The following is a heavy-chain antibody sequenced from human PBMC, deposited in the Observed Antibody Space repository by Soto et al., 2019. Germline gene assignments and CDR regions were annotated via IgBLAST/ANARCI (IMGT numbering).Heavy chain of an antibody. CDR2: ISAYNGNT. CDR1: GYTFTSYG. V-gene: IGHV1-18*01. Sequence: QVQLVQSGAEVKKPGASVKVSCKASGYTFTSYGISWVRQAPGQGLEWMGWISAYNGNTNYAQKLQGRVTMTTDTSTSTAYMELRSLKSDDTAVYYCARDGAYYDILTGYGGELDYWGQGTLVTVSS. CDR3: ARDGAYYDILTGYGGELDY. J-gene: IGHJ4*02. D-gene: IGHD3-9*01.